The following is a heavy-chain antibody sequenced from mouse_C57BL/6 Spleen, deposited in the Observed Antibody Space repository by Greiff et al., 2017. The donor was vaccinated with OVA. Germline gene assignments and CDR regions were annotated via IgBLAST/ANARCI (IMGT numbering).Heavy chain of an antibody. Sequence: VQLQQSGPELVKPGASVKISCKASGYSFTGYYMNWVKQSPEKSLEWIGEINPSTGGTTYNQKFKAKATLTVDKSSSTAYMQLKSLTSEDSAVYYCARSLLRYFDYWGQGTTRTVSS. CDR3: ARSLLRYFDY. CDR2: INPSTGGT. D-gene: IGHD1-1*01. CDR1: GYSFTGYY. V-gene: IGHV1-42*01. J-gene: IGHJ2*01.